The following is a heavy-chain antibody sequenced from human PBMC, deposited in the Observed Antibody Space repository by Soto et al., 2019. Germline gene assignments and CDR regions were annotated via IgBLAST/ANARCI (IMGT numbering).Heavy chain of an antibody. J-gene: IGHJ5*02. CDR3: ARSPNIHSQTYFDP. CDR1: GGSISPINW. D-gene: IGHD3-9*01. CDR2: IYHTGTT. V-gene: IGHV4-4*02. Sequence: LSLTCGVSGGSISPINWWSWVRQTPGKELEWIGEIYHTGTTDYNPSPKSRVTISIDKSKNQIFLNLTSVTAADTALYYCARSPNIHSQTYFDPWGQGTWVTVSS.